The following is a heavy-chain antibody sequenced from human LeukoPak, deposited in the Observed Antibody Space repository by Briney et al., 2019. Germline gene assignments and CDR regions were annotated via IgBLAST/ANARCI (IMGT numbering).Heavy chain of an antibody. V-gene: IGHV3-30*04. J-gene: IGHJ4*02. D-gene: IGHD1-26*01. Sequence: GRSLRLSCAASGFSFSNFAIHWVRQAPGKGLEWLAVISHDGATKHYADSVKGRFTISRDNSNNSLSLQMTSLSAEDTAVYYCARARGRWHLLPLDFWGQGTLVTVSS. CDR1: GFSFSNFA. CDR3: ARARGRWHLLPLDF. CDR2: ISHDGATK.